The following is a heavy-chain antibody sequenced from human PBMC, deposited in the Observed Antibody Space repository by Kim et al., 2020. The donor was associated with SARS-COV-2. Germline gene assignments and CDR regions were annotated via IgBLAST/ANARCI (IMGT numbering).Heavy chain of an antibody. CDR1: GFTFSSYA. CDR2: ISYDGSNK. V-gene: IGHV3-30-3*01. D-gene: IGHD5-18*01. Sequence: GGSLRLSCAASGFTFSSYAMHWVRQAPGKGLEWVAVISYDGSNKYYADSVKGRFTISRDNSKNTLYLQMNSLRAEDTAVYYCARSWIQLWLEGRAFDIWGQGTMVTVSS. CDR3: ARSWIQLWLEGRAFDI. J-gene: IGHJ3*02.